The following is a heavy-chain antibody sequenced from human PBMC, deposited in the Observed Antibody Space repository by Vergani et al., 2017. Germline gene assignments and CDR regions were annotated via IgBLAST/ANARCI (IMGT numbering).Heavy chain of an antibody. V-gene: IGHV4-39*01. CDR1: DGSVSSGHYY. J-gene: IGHJ3*02. CDR2: MYYSGNT. CDR3: AKRGCCGGANCDNAFDI. D-gene: IGHD2-15*01. Sequence: QLQLQESGPGLVKPSETLSLTCTVFDGSVSSGHYYWGWIRQPPGKGLEWIGSMYYSGNTYHNPSLRRRVTISVDTSRNQFSLKLSSVTAADTAVYYWAKRGCCGGANCDNAFDIWGRGRLVTVSS.